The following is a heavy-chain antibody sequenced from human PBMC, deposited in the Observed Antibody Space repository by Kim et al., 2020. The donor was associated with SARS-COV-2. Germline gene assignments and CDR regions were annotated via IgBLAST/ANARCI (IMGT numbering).Heavy chain of an antibody. D-gene: IGHD3-3*01. CDR1: GGTFRDYY. V-gene: IGHV4-34*01. J-gene: IGHJ4*01. CDR3: ARAGGNAFRSAFYTPYFD. Sequence: SETLSLTCAVYGGTFRDYYWAWIRQSPGTGLEWLGEINHTGDTKYTSSLKSRITISLDKSENQFSLKLKSVTAADTAVYFCARAGGNAFRSAFYTPYFD. CDR2: INHTGDT.